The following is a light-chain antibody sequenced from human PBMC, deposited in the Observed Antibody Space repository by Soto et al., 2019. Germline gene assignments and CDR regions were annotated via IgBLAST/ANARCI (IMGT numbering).Light chain of an antibody. CDR2: DVS. CDR3: SSFTSTSTFV. V-gene: IGLV2-14*03. CDR1: SSDVGRYNY. J-gene: IGLJ1*01. Sequence: QSVLAQPASVSGSRGQSITISCTGTSSDVGRYNYVSWFQQHPGKVPKLIIYDVSNWPSGVSDRFSGSKSGNTASLTISGLHPEDEADYYCSSFTSTSTFVFGTVTTLTVL.